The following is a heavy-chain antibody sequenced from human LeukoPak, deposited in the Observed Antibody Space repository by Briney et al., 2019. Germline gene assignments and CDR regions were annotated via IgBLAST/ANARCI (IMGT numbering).Heavy chain of an antibody. CDR3: ARGAEYYYDSSGYFPFDY. J-gene: IGHJ4*02. CDR1: GFTFTNYV. Sequence: GESLRLSCAASGFTFTNYVMNWVRQAPGKGLEWVSSITSGGHIYYPDSLKGRFTTSRDNAKNSLYLQMNSLRAEDTAIYYCARGAEYYYDSSGYFPFDYWGQGTLVTVSS. CDR2: ITSGGHI. V-gene: IGHV3-69-1*01. D-gene: IGHD3-22*01.